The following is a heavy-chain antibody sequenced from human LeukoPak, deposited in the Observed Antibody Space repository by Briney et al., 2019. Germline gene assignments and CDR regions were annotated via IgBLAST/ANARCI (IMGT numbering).Heavy chain of an antibody. J-gene: IGHJ3*02. Sequence: SVTLTLTCAVSGYSISSGYYWGWIRQPPGKGLEWIGSIYHSGSTYYNPSLKSRVTISVDTSKNQFSLKLSSVTAADTAVYYCATRSAFDIWGQGTMVTVSS. CDR3: ATRSAFDI. V-gene: IGHV4-38-2*01. CDR1: GYSISSGYY. CDR2: IYHSGST.